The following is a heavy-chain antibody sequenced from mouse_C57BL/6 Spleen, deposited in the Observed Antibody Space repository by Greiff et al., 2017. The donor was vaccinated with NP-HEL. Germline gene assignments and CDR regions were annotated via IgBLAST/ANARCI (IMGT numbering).Heavy chain of an antibody. CDR3: AHSAGYWFAY. CDR1: GYTFTDHT. CDR2: IYPRDGST. D-gene: IGHD3-2*02. V-gene: IGHV1-78*01. J-gene: IGHJ3*01. Sequence: VKLGEADAELVKPGASVKISCKVSGYTFTDHTIHWVKQRPEQGLEWIGYIYPRDGSTKYNEKFKGKATLTADKSSSTAYMQLNSLTSEDSAVYFGAHSAGYWFAYCGQGTLVTVSA.